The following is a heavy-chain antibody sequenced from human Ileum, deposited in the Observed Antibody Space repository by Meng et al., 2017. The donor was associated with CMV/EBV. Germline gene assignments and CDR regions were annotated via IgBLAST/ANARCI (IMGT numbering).Heavy chain of an antibody. D-gene: IGHD6-13*01. CDR1: GFTFINFA. V-gene: IGHV3-23*01. CDR3: AKFSSWYGGFDC. CDR2: NSDSGYST. Sequence: GGSLRLSCEASGFTFINFAMTWVRQAPGKGLEWVSANSDSGYSTHYADCVKGRFTISRDNSKNTLYLQMNRLRTEDTAVYYCAKFSSWYGGFDCWGQGTLVTVSS. J-gene: IGHJ4*02.